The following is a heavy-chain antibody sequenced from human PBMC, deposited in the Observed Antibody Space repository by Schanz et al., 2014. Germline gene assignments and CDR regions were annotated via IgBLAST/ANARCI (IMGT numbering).Heavy chain of an antibody. CDR2: ISSGGGNT. J-gene: IGHJ4*02. CDR1: GFTFSSYA. V-gene: IGHV3-23*01. Sequence: EVHLLDSGGGLVQPGGSLRLSCAASGFTFSSYAMSWVRQAPGKGLEWVSSISSGGGNTYYADSVKGRFTISRDNSRDTVYLQMNSLRADDTAMYYCARWFLIRGVILDSWGQGTLVTVSS. D-gene: IGHD3-10*01. CDR3: ARWFLIRGVILDS.